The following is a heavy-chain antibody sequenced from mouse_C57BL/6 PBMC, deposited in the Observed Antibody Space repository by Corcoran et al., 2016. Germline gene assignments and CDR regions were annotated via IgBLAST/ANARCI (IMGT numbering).Heavy chain of an antibody. D-gene: IGHD1-1*01. CDR2: INTYSGVP. CDR3: AGEYGSSYWYFDV. V-gene: IGHV9-3*01. J-gene: IGHJ1*03. CDR1: GYTFTTYG. Sequence: QIQLVQSGPELKKPGETVKISCKASGYTFTTYGMSWVKQAPGKGLKWMGWINTYSGVPTYADDFKGRFAFSLETSASTAYLQNNNHKNEDTATYSCAGEYGSSYWYFDVWGTGTTVTVSS.